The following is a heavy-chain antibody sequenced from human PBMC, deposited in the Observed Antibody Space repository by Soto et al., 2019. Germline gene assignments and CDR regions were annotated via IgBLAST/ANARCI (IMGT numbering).Heavy chain of an antibody. CDR2: IIPIFGTA. CDR1: GGTFSSYA. D-gene: IGHD2-2*01. V-gene: IGHV1-69*13. Sequence: SVKVSCKASGGTFSSYAISWVRQAPGQGLEWMGGIIPIFGTANYAQKFQGRVTITADESTSTAYMELSSLRSEDTAVYYCAREGYCSSTSCYANNWFDPWGQGTLVTVSS. CDR3: AREGYCSSTSCYANNWFDP. J-gene: IGHJ5*02.